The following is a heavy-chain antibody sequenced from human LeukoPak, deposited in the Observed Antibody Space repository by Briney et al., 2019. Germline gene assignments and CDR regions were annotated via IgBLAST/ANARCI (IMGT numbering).Heavy chain of an antibody. CDR3: ARRGGYTGYDWD. V-gene: IGHV4-59*08. J-gene: IGHJ4*02. CDR2: ISYSGST. D-gene: IGHD5-12*01. CDR1: GGSINNFY. Sequence: SETLSLTCTISGGSINNFYWSWIRQPPGKGLEWIGYISYSGSTNYSPSLKSRVTISFDTSNNHFSLKLSSVTAADTAVYYCARRGGYTGYDWDWGQGTLVTVSS.